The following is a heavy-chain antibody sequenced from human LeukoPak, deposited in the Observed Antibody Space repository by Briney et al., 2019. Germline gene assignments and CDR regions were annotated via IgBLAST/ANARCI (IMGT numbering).Heavy chain of an antibody. CDR2: IYPYSGDT. J-gene: IGHJ3*02. V-gene: IGHV1-2*02. Sequence: ASVKVSFKASGYTFTAYYIHWVRQAPGQGLEWMGWIYPYSGDTNYAQNFQGRVTMTRDTSISTAYMELSSLKSDDTAVYYCARDRNSGSSLDIWGQGTMLTVSS. CDR3: ARDRNSGSSLDI. CDR1: GYTFTAYY. D-gene: IGHD6-6*01.